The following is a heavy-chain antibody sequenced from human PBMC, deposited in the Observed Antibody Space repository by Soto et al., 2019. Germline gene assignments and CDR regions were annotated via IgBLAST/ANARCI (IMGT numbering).Heavy chain of an antibody. J-gene: IGHJ2*01. CDR1: GGPISSSSYY. D-gene: IGHD3-10*01. V-gene: IGHV4-39*01. Sequence: PSETLSITCTVYGGPISSSSYYWCWIRQAPGKGLEGLAPTYFTGYTFPNPPLKSLVTISVDTAKNQFSLKLTSVTAADTALYYFLRSAIAPHYLFALRGRGTPATGSS. CDR2: TYFTGYT. CDR3: LRSAIAPHYLFAL.